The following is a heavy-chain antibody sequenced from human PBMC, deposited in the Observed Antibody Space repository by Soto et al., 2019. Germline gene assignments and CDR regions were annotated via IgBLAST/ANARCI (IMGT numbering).Heavy chain of an antibody. J-gene: IGHJ4*02. Sequence: QVQVVQSWAEVKEPGASVKVSCKASGYSSSNYYTHWVRQAPGQGLEWMGIVNPYGASSNYAQSFQGRVTLTRDTSTNTDYMDLSRLTSDDTAVYYCASVTTIWSNWGQGTLVTVSS. CDR3: ASVTTIWSN. CDR2: VNPYGASS. D-gene: IGHD2-21*02. V-gene: IGHV1-46*01. CDR1: GYSSSNYY.